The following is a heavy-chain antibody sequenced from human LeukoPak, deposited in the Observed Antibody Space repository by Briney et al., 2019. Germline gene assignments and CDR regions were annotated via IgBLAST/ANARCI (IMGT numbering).Heavy chain of an antibody. V-gene: IGHV3-30-3*01. CDR2: ISYDGSNK. CDR3: AADLVRGVLGDAFDI. J-gene: IGHJ3*02. Sequence: GGSLRLSCAASGFTFSSYWMSWVRQAPGKGLEWVAVISYDGSNKYYADSVKGRFTISRDNSKNTLYLQMNSLRAEDTAVYYCAADLVRGVLGDAFDIWGQGTMVTVSS. CDR1: GFTFSSYW. D-gene: IGHD3-10*01.